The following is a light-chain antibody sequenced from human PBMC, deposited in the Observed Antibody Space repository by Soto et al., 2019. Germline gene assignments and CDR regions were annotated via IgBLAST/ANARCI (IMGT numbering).Light chain of an antibody. Sequence: QSALTQPASVSGSPEQSITISCTGTSSDVGGYNFVSWYQQHPGKAPRLIIYEVSSRPSGVSYRFSGSKSGNTASLTISGLQAEDEADYYCSSYTLRNTLVLFGGGTKLTVL. V-gene: IGLV2-14*01. CDR1: SSDVGGYNF. CDR2: EVS. CDR3: SSYTLRNTLVL. J-gene: IGLJ3*02.